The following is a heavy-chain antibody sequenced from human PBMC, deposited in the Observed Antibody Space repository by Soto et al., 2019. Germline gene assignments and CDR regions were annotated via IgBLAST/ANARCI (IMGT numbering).Heavy chain of an antibody. Sequence: SEALSLTCTVSGGSISSGGYYWSWIRQHPGKGLEWIGYIYYSGSTYYNPSLKSRVTISVDTSKNQFSLKLSSVTAADTAVYYCASSPQRLRHLWYFAYWGQGTLVTVLL. CDR1: GGSISSGGYY. J-gene: IGHJ4*02. CDR2: IYYSGST. D-gene: IGHD5-12*01. V-gene: IGHV4-31*03. CDR3: ASSPQRLRHLWYFAY.